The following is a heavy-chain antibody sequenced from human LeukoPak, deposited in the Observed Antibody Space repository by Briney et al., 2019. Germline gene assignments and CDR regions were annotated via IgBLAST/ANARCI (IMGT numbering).Heavy chain of an antibody. Sequence: PSETLSLTCIVSGGSFSSDIYHWSWIRQAPGKGLEWIGHNGNANYNPSLQSRVTISIDTSKNHFTLSLNSVTAADTAVDYCATYYVGVGGRGHWRPGTLVTV. J-gene: IGHJ4*02. CDR2: HNGNA. V-gene: IGHV4-61*03. CDR3: ATYYVGVGGRGH. CDR1: GGSFSSDIYH. D-gene: IGHD2-21*01.